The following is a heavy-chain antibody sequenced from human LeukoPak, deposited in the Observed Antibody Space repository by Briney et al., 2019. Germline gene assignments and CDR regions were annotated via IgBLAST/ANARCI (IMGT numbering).Heavy chain of an antibody. D-gene: IGHD3-22*01. CDR1: GFTFSSYA. Sequence: PGGSLRLSCAASGFTFSSYAMGWVRRAPGKGLEWGSSISGSGGSTYYAVSVRGRFTSSRDNSKNTLSLQINSLRAEDTALYYCAKGTDYYDSRGHYYANFDYWGQGTLVTVS. V-gene: IGHV3-23*01. CDR3: AKGTDYYDSRGHYYANFDY. CDR2: ISGSGGST. J-gene: IGHJ4*02.